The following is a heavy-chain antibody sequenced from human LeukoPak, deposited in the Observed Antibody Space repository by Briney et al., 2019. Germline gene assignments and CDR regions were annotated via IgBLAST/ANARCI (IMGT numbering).Heavy chain of an antibody. CDR2: ISYDGSNK. V-gene: IGHV3-30*04. D-gene: IGHD4-17*01. J-gene: IGHJ4*02. CDR1: GFTFSSYA. Sequence: GGSLRLSCAAFGFTFSSYAMHWVRQAPGRGLEWVAVISYDGSNKYYADSVKGRFTISRDNSKNTLYLQMNSLRAEDTAVYYCARVGHGDYGHWGQGTLVTVSS. CDR3: ARVGHGDYGH.